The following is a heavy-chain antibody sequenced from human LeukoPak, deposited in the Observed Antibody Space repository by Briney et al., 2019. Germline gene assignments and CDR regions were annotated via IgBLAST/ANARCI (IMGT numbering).Heavy chain of an antibody. CDR2: ISSSSSTI. CDR1: GFTFSSYN. D-gene: IGHD6-19*01. J-gene: IGHJ4*02. CDR3: ARRPYSTGWYVDY. Sequence: PGGSLRLSCAASGFTFSSYNMNWVRQAPGKGLEWVSYISSSSSTIYYADSVKGRFTISRDNAKNSLYLQMNSLRAEDTVVYYCARRPYSTGWYVDYWGQGTLVTVSS. V-gene: IGHV3-48*01.